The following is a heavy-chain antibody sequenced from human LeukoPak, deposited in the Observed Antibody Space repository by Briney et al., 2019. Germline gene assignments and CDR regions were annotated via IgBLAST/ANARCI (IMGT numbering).Heavy chain of an antibody. CDR1: GYTFTSYD. CDR3: ARFRCTTTNCDYRNYFDP. CDR2: INPNNGNA. V-gene: IGHV1-2*02. J-gene: IGHJ5*02. Sequence: GASVKVSCKASGYTFTSYDINWVRQATGQGLEWMGWINPNNGNAKYALKFQGRVTMTRDTSTRTVSMELNRLRSDDTAVYYCARFRCTTTNCDYRNYFDPWGQGALVTVSS. D-gene: IGHD2-2*01.